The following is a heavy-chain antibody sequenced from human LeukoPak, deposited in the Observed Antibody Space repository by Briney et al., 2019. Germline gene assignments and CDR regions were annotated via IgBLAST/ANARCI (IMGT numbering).Heavy chain of an antibody. CDR3: ARGLGKSMIFDY. J-gene: IGHJ4*02. D-gene: IGHD2-15*01. V-gene: IGHV3-48*04. Sequence: GGSLRLSCAASGFTFSSYAMHWVRQAPGKGLEWVSYISNSGSTIYYADSVKGRFTISRDNAKNSLYLQMNSLRAEDTAVYYCARGLGKSMIFDYWGQGTLVTVSS. CDR1: GFTFSSYA. CDR2: ISNSGSTI.